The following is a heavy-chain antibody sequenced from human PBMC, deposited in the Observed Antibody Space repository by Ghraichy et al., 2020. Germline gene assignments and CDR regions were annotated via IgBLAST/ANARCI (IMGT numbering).Heavy chain of an antibody. V-gene: IGHV1-2*04. D-gene: IGHD6-13*01. CDR3: AREMGQQLVRYHLEH. Sequence: ASVKVSCKASGYKFTAFYIHWVRQTPGQGLEWMGWININSGNTNYAEKFQDSVTMTRDTSLNTVYIELSDLRSDDTAIYYCAREMGQQLVRYHLEHWGQGNLFTV. J-gene: IGHJ4*02. CDR1: GYKFTAFY. CDR2: ININSGNT.